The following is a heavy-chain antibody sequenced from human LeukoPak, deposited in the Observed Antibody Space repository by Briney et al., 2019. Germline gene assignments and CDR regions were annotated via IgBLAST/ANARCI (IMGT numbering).Heavy chain of an antibody. Sequence: GGALQISCKGSGCSLISYWRGCVRRMPGKDLQWMGIIYPGDSDTRYSPSFQGQVTISADKSGSTAYFQWISLKATAAGMYYWGSPMMDTAILWRQGTRVPV. J-gene: IGHJ4*02. CDR2: IYPGDSDT. V-gene: IGHV5-51*01. CDR3: GSPMMDTAIL. D-gene: IGHD5-18*01. CDR1: GCSLISYW.